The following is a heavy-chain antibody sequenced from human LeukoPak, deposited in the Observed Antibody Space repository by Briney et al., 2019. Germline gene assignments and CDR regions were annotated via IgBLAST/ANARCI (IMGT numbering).Heavy chain of an antibody. J-gene: IGHJ5*02. V-gene: IGHV4-59*11. D-gene: IGHD3-3*01. CDR1: GGSISSHY. CDR2: ICDSGSN. CDR3: ARDGREDYDFWSGPEGWFDP. Sequence: SETLSLTCTVSGGSISSHYWSWIRQPPGEGLEGIGYICDSGSNNYNPSLKSRVTISVDTCKNQFSLKLSSVTAADTAVYYCARDGREDYDFWSGPEGWFDPWGQGTLVTVSS.